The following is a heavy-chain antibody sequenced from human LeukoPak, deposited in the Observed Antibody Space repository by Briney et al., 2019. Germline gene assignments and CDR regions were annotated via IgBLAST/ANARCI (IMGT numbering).Heavy chain of an antibody. J-gene: IGHJ4*02. V-gene: IGHV3-23*01. CDR1: GFTFSTYA. CDR3: AKARYASSGYYYGY. CDR2: ISGSGGST. D-gene: IGHD3-22*01. Sequence: PRRSLRLSCAVSGFTFSTYAMSGVRQAPAQGLEWVSAISGSGGSTYYADSVKGRFTISRDNSKNTLYLQMNSLRAEDTAVYYCAKARYASSGYYYGYWGQGTLVTVSS.